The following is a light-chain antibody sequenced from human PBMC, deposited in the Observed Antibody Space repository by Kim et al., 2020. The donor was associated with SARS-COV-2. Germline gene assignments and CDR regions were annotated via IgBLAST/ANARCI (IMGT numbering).Light chain of an antibody. CDR2: DAS. CDR1: HSISSW. V-gene: IGKV1-5*01. Sequence: ASVGDRVTITCRASHSISSWLAWYQQKPGKAPKLLIYDASSLESGVPSRFSGSGAGTEFTLTISSLQPDDFATYYCQQYNSYLLTFGGGTKVDIK. CDR3: QQYNSYLLT. J-gene: IGKJ4*01.